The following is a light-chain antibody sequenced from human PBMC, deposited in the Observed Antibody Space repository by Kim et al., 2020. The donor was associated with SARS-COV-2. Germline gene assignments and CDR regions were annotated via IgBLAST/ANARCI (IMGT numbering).Light chain of an antibody. CDR3: TSYTSSTTVV. Sequence: QSALTQPASVSGSPGQSITISCTGTSSDIGGYNFVSWYQQYPGKAPQLVIYDVIKRPSGISSRFSGSKSGNTASLTISGLQAEDEADYFCTSYTSSTTVVFGTGTQLTVL. V-gene: IGLV2-14*03. J-gene: IGLJ1*01. CDR1: SSDIGGYNF. CDR2: DVI.